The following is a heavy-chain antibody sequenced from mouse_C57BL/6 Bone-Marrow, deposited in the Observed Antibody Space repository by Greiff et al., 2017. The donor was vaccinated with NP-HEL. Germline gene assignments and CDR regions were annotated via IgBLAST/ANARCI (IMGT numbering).Heavy chain of an antibody. CDR1: GYTFTSYW. Sequence: QVQLQQPGAELVMPGASVKLSCKASGYTFTSYWMHWVKQRPGQGLEWIGEIDPSDSYTNYNQKFKGKSTLTVDKSSSTAYMQLSSLTSEDSAVYYCAREERSPYFDYWGQGTTITVSS. CDR3: AREERSPYFDY. V-gene: IGHV1-69*01. D-gene: IGHD6-1*01. J-gene: IGHJ2*01. CDR2: IDPSDSYT.